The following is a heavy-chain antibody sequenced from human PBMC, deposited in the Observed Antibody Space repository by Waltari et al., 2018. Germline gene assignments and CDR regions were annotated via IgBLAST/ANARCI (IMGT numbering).Heavy chain of an antibody. D-gene: IGHD2-21*02. J-gene: IGHJ3*02. CDR3: AGWGDSGAFDI. Sequence: QVQLVQSGAEVKKPGSSVKVSCKASGGTFSSYTISWGRQAPGQGLEWMGRIIPILGIANYAQKFQGRVTITADKSTSTAYMELSSLRSEDTAVYYCAGWGDSGAFDIWGQGTMVTVSS. CDR2: IIPILGIA. V-gene: IGHV1-69*02. CDR1: GGTFSSYT.